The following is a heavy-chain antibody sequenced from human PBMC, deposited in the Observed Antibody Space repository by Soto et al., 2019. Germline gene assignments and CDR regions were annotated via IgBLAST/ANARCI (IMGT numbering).Heavy chain of an antibody. Sequence: HPGGSLRLSCAASGFTFSSYAMSWVRQAPGKGLEWVSAISGSGGSTYYADSVKGRFTISRDNAKNSLYLQMNSLRAEDTAVYYCASPHRRDQLLFWGPPTHSNMDVWGKGTTVTVSS. CDR1: GFTFSSYA. V-gene: IGHV3-23*01. CDR2: ISGSGGST. CDR3: ASPHRRDQLLFWGPPTHSNMDV. J-gene: IGHJ6*03. D-gene: IGHD2-2*01.